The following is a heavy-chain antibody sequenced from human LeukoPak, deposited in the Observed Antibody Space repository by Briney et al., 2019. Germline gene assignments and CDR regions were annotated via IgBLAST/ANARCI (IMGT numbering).Heavy chain of an antibody. CDR2: IYSGGST. CDR3: ARVDSSGYLLYYYYGMDV. V-gene: IGHV3-66*01. D-gene: IGHD3-22*01. J-gene: IGHJ6*02. CDR1: GFTVSSNY. Sequence: GGSLRLSCAASGFTVSSNYMSWVRQAPGKGLEWVSVIYSGGSTYYADSVKGRFTISRDNAKNSLYLQMNSLRAEDTAVYYCARVDSSGYLLYYYYGMDVWGQGTTVTVSS.